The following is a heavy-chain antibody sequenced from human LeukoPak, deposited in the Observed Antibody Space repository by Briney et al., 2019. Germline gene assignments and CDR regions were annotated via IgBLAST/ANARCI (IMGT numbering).Heavy chain of an antibody. V-gene: IGHV4-30-2*01. CDR3: ASDSSGYYH. J-gene: IGHJ5*02. CDR2: IYHSGST. D-gene: IGHD3-22*01. CDR1: GGSIGSGGYS. Sequence: SETLSLTCAVSGGSIGSGGYSWSWIRQPPGKGLEWIGYIYHSGSTYYNPSLKSRVTISVDRSKNQFSLKLSSVTAADTAVYYCASDSSGYYHWGQGTLVTVSS.